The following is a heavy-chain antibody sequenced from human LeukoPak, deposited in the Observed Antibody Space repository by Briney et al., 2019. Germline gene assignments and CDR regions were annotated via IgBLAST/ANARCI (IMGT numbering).Heavy chain of an antibody. V-gene: IGHV3-11*04. CDR3: ARVKYSGSYPHDY. CDR1: GFTFSDYY. Sequence: GGSLRLSCAASGFTFSDYYMSWLRQAPGKGLEWVSYISSSGSTIYYADSVKGRFTISRDNAKNSLYLQMNSLRAEDTALYYCARVKYSGSYPHDYWGQGTLVTVSS. CDR2: ISSSGSTI. J-gene: IGHJ4*02. D-gene: IGHD1-26*01.